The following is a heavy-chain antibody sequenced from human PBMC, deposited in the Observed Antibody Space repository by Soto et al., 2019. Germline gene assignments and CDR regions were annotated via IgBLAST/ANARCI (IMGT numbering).Heavy chain of an antibody. J-gene: IGHJ4*02. V-gene: IGHV3-9*01. Sequence: EVQLVESGGGLVQPGRSLRLSCAASGFTFDDYAMHWVRQAPGKGLEWVSGISWNSGSIGYADSVKGRFTISRDNAKNSLYLQMNSLRAEDTALYYCAKDWGAAADNYFDYWGQGTLVTVSS. CDR3: AKDWGAAADNYFDY. CDR1: GFTFDDYA. D-gene: IGHD6-13*01. CDR2: ISWNSGSI.